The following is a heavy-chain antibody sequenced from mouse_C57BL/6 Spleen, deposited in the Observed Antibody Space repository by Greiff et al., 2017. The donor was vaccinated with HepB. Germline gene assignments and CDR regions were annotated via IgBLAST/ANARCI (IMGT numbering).Heavy chain of an antibody. CDR2: ISSGGDYI. CDR3: TRDSYYYGSSYLFAY. Sequence: EVKVVESGEGLVKPGGSLKLSCAASGFTFSSYAMSWVRQTPEKRLEWVAYISSGGDYIYYADTVKGRFTISRDNARNTLYLQMSSLKSEDTAMYYCTRDSYYYGSSYLFAYWGQGTLVTVSA. CDR1: GFTFSSYA. J-gene: IGHJ3*01. V-gene: IGHV5-9-1*02. D-gene: IGHD1-1*01.